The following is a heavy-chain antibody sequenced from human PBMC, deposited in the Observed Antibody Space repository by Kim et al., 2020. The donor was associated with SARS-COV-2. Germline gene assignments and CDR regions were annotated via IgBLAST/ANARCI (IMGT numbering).Heavy chain of an antibody. CDR1: GFTFGTYA. CDR2: ISYDGSNK. J-gene: IGHJ4*02. Sequence: GGSLRLSCAASGFTFGTYAIHWVRQAPGKGLEWVAVISYDGSNKAYTNSVGGRFSISRDNSKNMVYLQVTFLRVDDTAVYYCVRASGSTTTTTLTGLWGQGTLVTVS. CDR3: VRASGSTTTTTLTGL. D-gene: IGHD3-10*01. V-gene: IGHV3-30*04.